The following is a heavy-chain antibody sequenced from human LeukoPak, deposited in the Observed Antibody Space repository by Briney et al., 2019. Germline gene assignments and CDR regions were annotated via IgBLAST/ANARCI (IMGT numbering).Heavy chain of an antibody. Sequence: PSETLSLTGAVYGGSFSGYYWSWIRQPPGKGLDWIGEINHSGSTNYNPSLRSRVTISVDTSKNQFSLKLSSVTDADTAVYYCARGPQPRITMFRGISWFDPWGQGTLVTVSS. CDR2: INHSGST. J-gene: IGHJ5*02. CDR3: ARGPQPRITMFRGISWFDP. D-gene: IGHD3-10*01. V-gene: IGHV4-34*01. CDR1: GGSFSGYY.